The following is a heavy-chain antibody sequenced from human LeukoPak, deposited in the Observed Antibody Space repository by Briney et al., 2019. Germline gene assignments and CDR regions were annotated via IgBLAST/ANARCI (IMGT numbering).Heavy chain of an antibody. CDR1: GYSISSGYY. CDR2: IYHSGST. Sequence: PSETLSLTCAVSGYSISSGYYWGWIRQPPGKGLEWIGSIYHSGSTYYNPSLKSRVTISVDTSKNQFSLKLSSVTAADTAVYYCARGIYYDSSGYYYWGQGTLVTVSS. CDR3: ARGIYYDSSGYYY. J-gene: IGHJ4*02. D-gene: IGHD3-22*01. V-gene: IGHV4-38-2*01.